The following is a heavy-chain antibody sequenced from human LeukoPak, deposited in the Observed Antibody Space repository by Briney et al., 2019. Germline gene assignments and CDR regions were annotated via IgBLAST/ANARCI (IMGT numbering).Heavy chain of an antibody. CDR2: ISGSSGTI. Sequence: GGSLRLSCAASGFTFSTYSMNLVRQAPGKGLEWGSYISGSSGTIYYADSVKGRFTISRDNAKTSLYLQMNSLRAEDTAIYYCARRSEFGVLYYMDVWGKGTTVTVSS. J-gene: IGHJ6*03. V-gene: IGHV3-48*04. D-gene: IGHD3-16*01. CDR1: GFTFSTYS. CDR3: ARRSEFGVLYYMDV.